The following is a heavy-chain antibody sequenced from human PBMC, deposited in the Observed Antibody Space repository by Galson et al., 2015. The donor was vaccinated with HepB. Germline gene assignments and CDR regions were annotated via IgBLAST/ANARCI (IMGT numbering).Heavy chain of an antibody. V-gene: IGHV5-51*01. CDR1: GYSFTSYW. CDR3: ARADYDFWSGYPSYYYGMDV. J-gene: IGHJ6*02. D-gene: IGHD3-3*01. Sequence: QSGAEVKKPGESLKISCKGSGYSFTSYWIGWVRQMPGKGLEWMGIIYPGDSDTRYSPSFQGQVTISADKSISTAYLQWSSLKASDTAMYYCARADYDFWSGYPSYYYGMDVWGQGTTVTVSS. CDR2: IYPGDSDT.